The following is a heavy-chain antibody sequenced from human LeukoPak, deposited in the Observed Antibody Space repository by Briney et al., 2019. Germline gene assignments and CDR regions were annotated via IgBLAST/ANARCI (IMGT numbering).Heavy chain of an antibody. CDR2: IYYTGGT. Sequence: SETLSLTCTVSGGSISSYYWSWIRQPPGRGLEWIGYIYYTGGTNYNPSLESRVTISVATSKNQFSLKLSSVTAADTAVYSCARSGGSGSHFEYWGQGTLVTVSS. J-gene: IGHJ4*02. CDR3: ARSGGSGSHFEY. CDR1: GGSISSYY. V-gene: IGHV4-59*01. D-gene: IGHD3-10*01.